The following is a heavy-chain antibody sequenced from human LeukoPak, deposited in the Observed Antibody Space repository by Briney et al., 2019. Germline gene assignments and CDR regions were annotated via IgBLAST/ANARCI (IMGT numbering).Heavy chain of an antibody. J-gene: IGHJ5*02. D-gene: IGHD3-9*01. CDR3: ARGGSRGPKPKIKLTGRLNWFDP. CDR2: IDARGNT. CDR1: GGSINSGSYY. V-gene: IGHV4-61*02. Sequence: PSETLSLTCTVSGGSINSGSYYWSWIRQAAGKRLEWIGRIDARGNTNDNPSLKSRVTISVDTSKNQFSLKLSSVTAADTAVYYCARGGSRGPKPKIKLTGRLNWFDPWGQGTLVTVSS.